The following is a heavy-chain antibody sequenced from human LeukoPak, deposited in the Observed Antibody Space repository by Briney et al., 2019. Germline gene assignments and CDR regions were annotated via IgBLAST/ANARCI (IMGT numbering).Heavy chain of an antibody. CDR2: ISRSGTT. V-gene: IGHV4-34*01. CDR1: NGSFRNYY. D-gene: IGHD2-15*01. Sequence: SSETLSLTCAANNGSFRNYYWTWIRQSPGKGLQWIGEISRSGTTNYNPSLKSRLTLSMDESKNHLSLTLTSVTAADTALYFCAPGGGNYLFFCDRGRLDPWGQGTLVTVSS. CDR3: APGGGNYLFFCDRGRLDP. J-gene: IGHJ5*02.